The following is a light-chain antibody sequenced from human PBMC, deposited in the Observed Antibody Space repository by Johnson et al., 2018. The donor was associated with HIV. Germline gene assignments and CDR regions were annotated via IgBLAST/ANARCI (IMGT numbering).Light chain of an antibody. J-gene: IGLJ1*01. Sequence: SALTQPPSVSAAPGQKVTISCSGSSSNIGNNYVSWYQQLPGTAPKLLIYDNNKRPSGIPDRFSGSKSGTSATLCITGLQTGDEADYYCGTWDSSLSAYVFGTVTKVTVL. CDR3: GTWDSSLSAYV. CDR2: DNN. CDR1: SSNIGNNY. V-gene: IGLV1-51*01.